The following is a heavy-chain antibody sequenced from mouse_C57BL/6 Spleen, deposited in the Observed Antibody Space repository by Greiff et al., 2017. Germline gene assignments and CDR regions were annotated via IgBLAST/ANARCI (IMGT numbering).Heavy chain of an antibody. Sequence: EVQLQESGPGLVKPSQSLSLTCSVTGYSITSGYYWNWIRQFPGNKLEWMGYISYDGSNNYNPSLKNRISITRDTSKNQFFLTLNSVTTEDTATYYCARDGVYAMDYWGQGTSVTVSS. CDR3: ARDGVYAMDY. V-gene: IGHV3-6*01. J-gene: IGHJ4*01. CDR1: GYSITSGYY. CDR2: ISYDGSN.